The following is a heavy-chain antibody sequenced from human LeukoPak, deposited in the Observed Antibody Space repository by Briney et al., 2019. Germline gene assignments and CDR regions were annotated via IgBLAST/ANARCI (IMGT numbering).Heavy chain of an antibody. CDR3: ARLGDGYHYGWDY. CDR1: GGSISSSSYY. V-gene: IGHV4-39*01. J-gene: IGHJ4*02. Sequence: SEALSLTCTVSGGSISSSSYYWGWIRQPPGKGLEWIGSIYYSGSTYYNPSLKSRVTISVDTSKNQFSLKLTSVTAADTAVYYCARLGDGYHYGWDYWGQGTLVTVSS. CDR2: IYYSGST. D-gene: IGHD5-24*01.